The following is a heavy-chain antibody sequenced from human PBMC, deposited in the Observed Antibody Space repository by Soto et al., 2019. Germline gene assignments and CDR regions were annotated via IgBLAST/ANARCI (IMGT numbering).Heavy chain of an antibody. CDR1: GGSVSSGSYS. CDR2: IYYSGGT. J-gene: IGHJ4*02. D-gene: IGHD6-6*01. V-gene: IGHV4-61*01. Sequence: PSETLSLTCTVSGGSVSSGSYSWSWIRQPPGKGLEWIGYIYYSGGTNYNPSLKSRVTISIDTSKNQFSLRLSSVTAADTAMYYCARRIATRQTTYFDYWGQGTLVTVSS. CDR3: ARRIATRQTTYFDY.